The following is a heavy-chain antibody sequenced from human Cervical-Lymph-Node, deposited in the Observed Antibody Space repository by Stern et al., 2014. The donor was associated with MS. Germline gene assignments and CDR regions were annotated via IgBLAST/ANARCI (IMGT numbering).Heavy chain of an antibody. CDR2: INPNSGGP. CDR1: GYTFTGYY. Sequence: VQLVQSGAEVKKPGASVKVACKASGYTFTGYYIHWVRQAPGQGLEWMGRINPNSGGPNYAQKFQGRVTMARDTYITTAYMELRGLTSDDTAVYWCARGIVAAGTRTHYGMDVWGQGTTVTVSS. CDR3: ARGIVAAGTRTHYGMDV. J-gene: IGHJ6*02. V-gene: IGHV1-2*06. D-gene: IGHD6-13*01.